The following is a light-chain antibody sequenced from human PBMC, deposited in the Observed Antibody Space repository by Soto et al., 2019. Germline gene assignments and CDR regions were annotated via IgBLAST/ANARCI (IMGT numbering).Light chain of an antibody. Sequence: EIVMTQSPATLSVSPGDRVTLSCRASQSFGTNVAWYQQRPGQAPRLLIYGASVRASGIPTRFSGSGSETEFTLTVTSLQAEDFAIYYCQQWVRWTFGQGTRLELK. CDR3: QQWVRWT. V-gene: IGKV3-15*01. CDR1: QSFGTN. J-gene: IGKJ1*01. CDR2: GAS.